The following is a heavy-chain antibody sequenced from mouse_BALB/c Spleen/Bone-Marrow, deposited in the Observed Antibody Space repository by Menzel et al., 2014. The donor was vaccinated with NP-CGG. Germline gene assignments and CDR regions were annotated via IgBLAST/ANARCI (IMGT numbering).Heavy chain of an antibody. CDR2: ISYSGST. D-gene: IGHD2-2*01. V-gene: IGHV3-2*02. CDR3: ARWLPYYYAMDY. CDR1: GYSITSDYA. Sequence: VQLQQSGPGLVKPSQPLSLTCTVTGYSITSDYAWNWIRQFPGNKLEWMGYISYSGSTSYNPSLKSRISITRDTSKNQFFLQLNSVTTEDTATYYCARWLPYYYAMDYWGQGTSVTVSS. J-gene: IGHJ4*01.